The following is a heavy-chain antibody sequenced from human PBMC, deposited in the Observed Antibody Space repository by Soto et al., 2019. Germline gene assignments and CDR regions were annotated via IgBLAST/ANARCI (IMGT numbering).Heavy chain of an antibody. Sequence: GGSLRLSCAASGFTFSSYGMHWVRQAPGKGLEWVAVISYDGSNKYYADSVKGRFTISRDNSKNTLYLQMNSLRAEDTAVYYCAKGPYDSSGYYYSYWGQGTLVTVSS. D-gene: IGHD3-22*01. CDR2: ISYDGSNK. CDR3: AKGPYDSSGYYYSY. CDR1: GFTFSSYG. V-gene: IGHV3-30*18. J-gene: IGHJ4*02.